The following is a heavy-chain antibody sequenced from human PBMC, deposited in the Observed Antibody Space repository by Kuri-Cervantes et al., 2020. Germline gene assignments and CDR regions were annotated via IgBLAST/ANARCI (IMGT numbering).Heavy chain of an antibody. CDR1: EFTFSSYA. CDR2: ISYDGSNK. Sequence: GESLKISCAASEFTFSSYAMHWVRQAPGKGLEWVAVISYDGSNKYYADSVKGRFTISRDNSKNTLYLQMNSLRAEDTAVYYCARDLGRGYGMDVWGQGTTVTVSS. V-gene: IGHV3-30*14. CDR3: ARDLGRGYGMDV. D-gene: IGHD3-10*01. J-gene: IGHJ6*02.